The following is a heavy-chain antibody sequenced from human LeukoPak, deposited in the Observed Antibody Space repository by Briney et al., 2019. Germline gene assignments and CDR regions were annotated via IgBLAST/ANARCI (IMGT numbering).Heavy chain of an antibody. D-gene: IGHD4-17*01. CDR1: GYDFSTYG. Sequence: ASVKVSCKASGYDFSTYGISWVRQAPGQGLEWVGWLNPYSGNTNYAQRLQGRVTMTADTSTSTVYMELRSLRSDDTAVYYCARYGDYELLRVVDCWGQGTLVTVSP. CDR2: LNPYSGNT. V-gene: IGHV1-18*01. CDR3: ARYGDYELLRVVDC. J-gene: IGHJ4*02.